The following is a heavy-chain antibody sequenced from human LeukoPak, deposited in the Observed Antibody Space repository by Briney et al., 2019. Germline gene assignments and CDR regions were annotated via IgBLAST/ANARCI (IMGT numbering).Heavy chain of an antibody. J-gene: IGHJ3*02. D-gene: IGHD3-10*01. CDR2: ITSDGSST. CDR3: ARDGGDDAFDI. V-gene: IGHV3-74*01. CDR1: GFTFSSYW. Sequence: GGSLRLSCAASGFTFSSYWMHWVRQAPGKGLVWVSRITSDGSSTSYADSVKGRFTISRGNAKNTLYLQMNSLRAEDTAVYYCARDGGDDAFDIWGQGTMVTVSS.